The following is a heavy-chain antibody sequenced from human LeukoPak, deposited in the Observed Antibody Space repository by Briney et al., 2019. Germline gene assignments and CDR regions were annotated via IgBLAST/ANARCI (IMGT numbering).Heavy chain of an antibody. D-gene: IGHD2-21*02. CDR3: AGVVVTAIWRQGRNWFDP. J-gene: IGHJ5*02. CDR2: IYSSGNT. Sequence: SGSLSLSCTASGVSISSGSMYWTCMAQPTGQELVWIRRIYSSGNTNYNPSLKSRVTISVATSKNQFSLKLSSVTAADTAVYDCAGVVVTAIWRQGRNWFDPWGQGTLVTVSS. CDR1: GVSISSGSMY. V-gene: IGHV4-61*02.